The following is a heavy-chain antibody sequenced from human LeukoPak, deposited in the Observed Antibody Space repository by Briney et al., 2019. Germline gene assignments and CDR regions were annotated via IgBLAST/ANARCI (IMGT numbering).Heavy chain of an antibody. CDR3: ARAQYYSDSTGYYYLHY. D-gene: IGHD3-22*01. J-gene: IGHJ4*02. CDR2: IYSDGST. CDR1: GFIVSSNY. Sequence: GGSLRLSCAASGFIVSSNYMSWVRQAPGKGLEWVSIIYSDGSTYYADSVKGRFTISRDNAKNSLYLQTNSLRAEDTAVYYCARAQYYSDSTGYYYLHYWGQGTLVTVSS. V-gene: IGHV3-53*01.